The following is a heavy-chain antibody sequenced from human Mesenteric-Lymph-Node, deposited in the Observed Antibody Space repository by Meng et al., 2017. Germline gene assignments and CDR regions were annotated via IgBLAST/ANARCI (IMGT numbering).Heavy chain of an antibody. Sequence: ASVKVSCKASDYTFTSYGISWVRQAPGQGLEWMGWISGHNGVTNFARKFQDRVILTTDIFTSTAYMEVSSLRSEDTAMYYCATSPILRYSSSWLHDAFDIWGQGTMVTVSS. V-gene: IGHV1-18*01. CDR3: ATSPILRYSSSWLHDAFDI. J-gene: IGHJ3*02. CDR2: ISGHNGVT. CDR1: DYTFTSYG. D-gene: IGHD6-13*01.